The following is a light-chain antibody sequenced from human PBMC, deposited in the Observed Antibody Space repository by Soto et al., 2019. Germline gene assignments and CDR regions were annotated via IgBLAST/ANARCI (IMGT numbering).Light chain of an antibody. Sequence: EIVLTQSPGTLSLSPGERATLSCRASQAVSNNYLAWYQQRPGQAPRLLIYGASTRAAGIPDRFSGSGSGTDFTLTISRLEPEDFAVYRCQQYGSSAPLTFGGGAKVEIK. J-gene: IGKJ4*01. V-gene: IGKV3-20*01. CDR3: QQYGSSAPLT. CDR1: QAVSNNY. CDR2: GAS.